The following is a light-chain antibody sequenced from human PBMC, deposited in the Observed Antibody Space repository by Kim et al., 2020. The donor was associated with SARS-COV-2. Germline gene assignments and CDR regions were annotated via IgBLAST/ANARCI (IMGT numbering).Light chain of an antibody. V-gene: IGKV3-20*01. Sequence: PGERATPSCRASQSVSSSYLAWYQQKPGQAPRLLIYGASSRATGIPDRFSGSGSGTDFTLTISRLEPEDFAVYYCQQYGSSPPVTFGQGTKVDIK. CDR3: QQYGSSPPVT. CDR2: GAS. J-gene: IGKJ1*01. CDR1: QSVSSSY.